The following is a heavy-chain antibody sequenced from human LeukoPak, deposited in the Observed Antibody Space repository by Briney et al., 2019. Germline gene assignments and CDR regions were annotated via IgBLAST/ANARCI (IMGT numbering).Heavy chain of an antibody. J-gene: IGHJ4*02. D-gene: IGHD2-2*01. V-gene: IGHV3-21*01. Sequence: GGSLRLSCAASGFTFSSYGMHWVRQAPGKGLEWVSSISSSSSYIYYADSVKGRFTISRDNSKNTLYLQMNSLRAEDTAVYYCAKGKKGSSTSCFDYWGQGTLVTVSS. CDR2: ISSSSSYI. CDR3: AKGKKGSSTSCFDY. CDR1: GFTFSSYG.